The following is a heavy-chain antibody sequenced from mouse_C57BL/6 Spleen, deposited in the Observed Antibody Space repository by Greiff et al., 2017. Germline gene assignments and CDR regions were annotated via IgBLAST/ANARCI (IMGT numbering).Heavy chain of an antibody. D-gene: IGHD2-3*01. Sequence: VQLQQPGAELVKPGASVKLSCKASGYTFTSYWMHWVKQRPGQGLEWIGMIHPNSGSTNYNEKFKSKATLTVDKSSSTAYMQLSSLTSEDSAVYYCASSSDDGYYPYYYAMDYWGQGTSVTVSS. CDR1: GYTFTSYW. J-gene: IGHJ4*01. CDR2: IHPNSGST. CDR3: ASSSDDGYYPYYYAMDY. V-gene: IGHV1-64*01.